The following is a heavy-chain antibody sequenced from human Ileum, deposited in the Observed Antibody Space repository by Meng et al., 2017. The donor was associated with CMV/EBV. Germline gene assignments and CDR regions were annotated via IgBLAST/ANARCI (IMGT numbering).Heavy chain of an antibody. CDR2: LNPNCGGT. D-gene: IGHD6-6*01. J-gene: IGHJ5*02. CDR3: ARHPPSSMAARPRTDWFDP. CDR1: GYTFTGYY. V-gene: IGHV1-2*02. Sequence: SVNVPCKASGYTFTGYYVHWVRQAPGQGLEWMGWLNPNCGGTNYAQQCQGKVTMTRDTSISSAHMELSRLRPDDTAVYYAARHPPSSMAARPRTDWFDPWGQGTLVTVSS.